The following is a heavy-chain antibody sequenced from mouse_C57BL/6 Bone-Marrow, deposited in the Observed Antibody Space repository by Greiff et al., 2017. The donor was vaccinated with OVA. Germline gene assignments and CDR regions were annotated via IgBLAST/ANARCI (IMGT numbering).Heavy chain of an antibody. D-gene: IGHD1-1*01. CDR3: ASTVVVSYYFDY. CDR1: GYAFSSSW. V-gene: IGHV1-82*01. CDR2: IYPGDGDT. Sequence: VQRVESGPELVKPGASVKISCKASGYAFSSSWMNWVKQRPGKGLEWIGRIYPGDGDTNYNGKFKGKATLTADKSSSTAYMQLSSLTSEDSAVYFCASTVVVSYYFDYWGQGTTLTVSS. J-gene: IGHJ2*01.